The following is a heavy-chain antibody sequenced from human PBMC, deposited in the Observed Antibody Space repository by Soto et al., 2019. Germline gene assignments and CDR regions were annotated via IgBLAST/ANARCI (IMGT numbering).Heavy chain of an antibody. D-gene: IGHD4-4*01. CDR3: GRTTNFDS. CDR1: GYGFTDYW. Sequence: PGESLKISCQPLGYGFTDYWIGWVRQVPGKGLEWMGLIDPGDSDTRYSPSFQGQVTISVDKSTRTAYLQWSSLKASDTAIYYCGRTTNFDSWGQGTLVTVS. CDR2: IDPGDSDT. V-gene: IGHV5-51*01. J-gene: IGHJ4*02.